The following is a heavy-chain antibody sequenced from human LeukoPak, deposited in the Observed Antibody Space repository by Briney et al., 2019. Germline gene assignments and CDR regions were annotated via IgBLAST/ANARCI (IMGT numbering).Heavy chain of an antibody. Sequence: GASVKVSCKASGYTFTGYYMHWVRQAPGQGLEWMGWINPNSGGTNYAQKFQGRVTMTRDTSISTAYMELSRLRSDDTAVYYCARSITIFGVVITFGYWGQGTLVTVSS. CDR1: GYTFTGYY. CDR2: INPNSGGT. CDR3: ARSITIFGVVITFGY. V-gene: IGHV1-2*02. J-gene: IGHJ4*02. D-gene: IGHD3-3*01.